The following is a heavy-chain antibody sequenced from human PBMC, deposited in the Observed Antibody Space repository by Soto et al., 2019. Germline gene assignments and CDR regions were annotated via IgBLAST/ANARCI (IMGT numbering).Heavy chain of an antibody. D-gene: IGHD2-8*02. V-gene: IGHV4-34*01. CDR3: ARDKITGLFDY. Sequence: QVQLQQWGAGLLKPSETLSLTCAVYGGSFSGYYWTWIRQPPGTGLEWIGEINHSGSTNYNPSLKSRVTISVDTSQNQLSLKLTSVPAADTAVYYCARDKITGLFDYWGQGTLVTVSS. CDR1: GGSFSGYY. J-gene: IGHJ4*02. CDR2: INHSGST.